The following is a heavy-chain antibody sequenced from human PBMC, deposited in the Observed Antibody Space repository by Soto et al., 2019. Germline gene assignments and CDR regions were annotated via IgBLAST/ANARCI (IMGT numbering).Heavy chain of an antibody. CDR2: ISSSGSTI. CDR1: GFTFSSYE. CDR3: ARDGPFRTLGVLIVVVPAAIGYYGMDV. D-gene: IGHD2-2*01. V-gene: IGHV3-48*03. J-gene: IGHJ6*02. Sequence: GGSLRLSCAASGFTFSSYEMNWFRQAPGKGLEWVSYISSSGSTIYYADSVKGRFTISRDNAKNSLYLQMNSLRAEDTAVYYCARDGPFRTLGVLIVVVPAAIGYYGMDVWGQGTTVTVSS.